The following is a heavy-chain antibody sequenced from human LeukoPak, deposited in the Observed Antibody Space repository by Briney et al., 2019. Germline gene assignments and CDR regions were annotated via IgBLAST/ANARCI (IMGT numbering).Heavy chain of an antibody. D-gene: IGHD6-19*01. CDR3: ARRAEAATRHFDY. CDR2: INHSGST. Sequence: SETLSLTCAVYGGSFSGYYWSWIRQPPGKGLEWIGEINHSGSTNYNPSLKSRVTISVDTSKNQFSLKLSSVTAADTAVYYCARRAEAATRHFDYWGQGTLVTVSS. CDR1: GGSFSGYY. J-gene: IGHJ4*02. V-gene: IGHV4-34*01.